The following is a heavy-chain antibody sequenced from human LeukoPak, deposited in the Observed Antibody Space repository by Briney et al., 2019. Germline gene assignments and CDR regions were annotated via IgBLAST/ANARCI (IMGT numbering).Heavy chain of an antibody. Sequence: GGSLRLSCAASGFTFSSYGMSGVRQAPGKGLEWVSAISGSGGSTYYADSVKGRFTISRDDSKNTLYLQMNSLRAEDTAVYYCAKSHHVTAIDYWGQGTLVTVSS. CDR2: ISGSGGST. CDR1: GFTFSSYG. D-gene: IGHD2-21*02. V-gene: IGHV3-23*01. CDR3: AKSHHVTAIDY. J-gene: IGHJ4*02.